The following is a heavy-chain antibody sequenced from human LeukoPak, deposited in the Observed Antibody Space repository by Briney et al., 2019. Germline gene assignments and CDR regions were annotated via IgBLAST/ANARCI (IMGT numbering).Heavy chain of an antibody. CDR1: GYNFANNY. Sequence: GPSVKVSCTASGYNFANNYLHWARQAPGQGPQWMGRINPSDGTTRYAQKFQGRVTMTRDTSTNTVYMELSNLRSEDTAIFFCAREFSRGGTQLGDYSDYWGQGTLVTVSS. CDR2: INPSDGTT. CDR3: AREFSRGGTQLGDYSDY. J-gene: IGHJ4*02. D-gene: IGHD1-1*01. V-gene: IGHV1-46*01.